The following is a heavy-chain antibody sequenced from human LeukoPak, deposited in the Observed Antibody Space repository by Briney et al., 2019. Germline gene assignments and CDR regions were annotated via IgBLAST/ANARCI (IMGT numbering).Heavy chain of an antibody. Sequence: SETLSLTCAVSGGSISSSNWWSWVRQPPGKGLEWIGEIYHSGSTNYNPSLKSRVTISVDTSKNQFSLKLSSVTAADTAVYYCARVEWLIPFDYWGQGTLVTVSS. D-gene: IGHD6-19*01. J-gene: IGHJ4*02. V-gene: IGHV4-4*02. CDR2: IYHSGST. CDR1: GGSISSSNW. CDR3: ARVEWLIPFDY.